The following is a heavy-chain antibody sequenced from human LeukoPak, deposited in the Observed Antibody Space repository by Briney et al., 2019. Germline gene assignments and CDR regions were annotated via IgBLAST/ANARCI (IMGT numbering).Heavy chain of an antibody. V-gene: IGHV1-2*02. D-gene: IGHD2-15*01. CDR2: INPNSGGT. Sequence: ASVKVSCKASGYTFTGYYMHWVRQAPGQGLEWMGWINPNSGGTNYAQKFQGRVTMTRDTSISTAYMELSSLRSEDTAVYYCARGDICSGGSCYFDYWGQGTLVTVSS. CDR1: GYTFTGYY. J-gene: IGHJ4*02. CDR3: ARGDICSGGSCYFDY.